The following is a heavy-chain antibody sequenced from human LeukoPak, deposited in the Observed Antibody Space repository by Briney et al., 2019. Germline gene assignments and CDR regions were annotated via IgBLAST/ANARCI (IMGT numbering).Heavy chain of an antibody. CDR3: ARGLPLGRPAYGMDV. J-gene: IGHJ6*02. Sequence: GGSLRLSCAASGFTFSSYAMHWVRQAPGKGLEYVSAISSNGGSTYCANSVKGRFTISRDNSKNTLYLQMGSLRAEDMAVYYCARGLPLGRPAYGMDVWGQGTTVTVSS. CDR1: GFTFSSYA. V-gene: IGHV3-64*01. CDR2: ISSNGGST. D-gene: IGHD3-16*01.